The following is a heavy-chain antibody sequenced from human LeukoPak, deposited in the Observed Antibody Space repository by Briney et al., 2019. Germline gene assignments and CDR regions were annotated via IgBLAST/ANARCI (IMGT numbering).Heavy chain of an antibody. CDR1: GGSISSSSYY. CDR3: ARSGEWELLTGISGVIDY. V-gene: IGHV4-39*01. CDR2: IYYSGST. J-gene: IGHJ4*02. Sequence: SETLSLTCTVSGGSISSSSYYWGWIRQPPGKGLEWIGSIYYSGSTYYNPSLKSRVTISVDTSKNQFSLKLSSVTAADTAVYYCARSGEWELLTGISGVIDYWGQGTLVTVSS. D-gene: IGHD1-26*01.